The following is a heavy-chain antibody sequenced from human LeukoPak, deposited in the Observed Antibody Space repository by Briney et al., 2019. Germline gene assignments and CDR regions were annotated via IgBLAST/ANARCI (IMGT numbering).Heavy chain of an antibody. CDR1: GFSFSSYE. CDR2: ISTGGVTK. V-gene: IGHV3-48*03. CDR3: ARDYGHSSGWENFDY. Sequence: GGSLRLSCVASGFSFSSYEMNWVRQAPGKGLEWVSYISTGGVTKYYADSVKGRFTISRDSAKNSLYLQMNSLRAEDTAVYYCARDYGHSSGWENFDYWGQGTLVTVSS. J-gene: IGHJ4*02. D-gene: IGHD6-19*01.